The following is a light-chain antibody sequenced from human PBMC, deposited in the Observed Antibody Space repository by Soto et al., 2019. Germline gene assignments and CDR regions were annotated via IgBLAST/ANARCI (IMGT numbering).Light chain of an antibody. CDR3: QQYSSSPRT. V-gene: IGKV3-20*01. CDR1: QSISSSY. J-gene: IGKJ4*01. CDR2: GAT. Sequence: EIVLTQSPGTLSLSPGERATLSCRASQSISSSYLAWVQHKPGQAPRLLIYGATSRATGIPDRFSGSESGTDFTLTISRLEPEDFAVYYCQQYSSSPRTFGGGTKVEIK.